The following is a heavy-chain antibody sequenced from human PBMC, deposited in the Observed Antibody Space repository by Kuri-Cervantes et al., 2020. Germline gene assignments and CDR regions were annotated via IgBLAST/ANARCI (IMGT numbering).Heavy chain of an antibody. CDR2: IYHSGST. CDR1: GGSISSSNW. Sequence: SCAVCGGSISSSNWWSWFRQPPGKGLEWIGEIYHSGSTNYNQSLKSRVNLSVDKSKNQFSLKLSSVTAPDTAVYYCARRAKCGTLLYYYYGMDVWGQGTPVTVSS. V-gene: IGHV4-4*02. J-gene: IGHJ6*02. CDR3: ARRAKCGTLLYYYYGMDV. D-gene: IGHD1-26*01.